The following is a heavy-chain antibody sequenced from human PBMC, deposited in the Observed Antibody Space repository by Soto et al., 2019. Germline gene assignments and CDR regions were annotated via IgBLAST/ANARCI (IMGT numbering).Heavy chain of an antibody. CDR3: SREAQAVFLHY. CDR2: SSAYNGNT. J-gene: IGHJ4*02. D-gene: IGHD2-8*01. V-gene: IGHV1-18*01. Sequence: QVQLVQSGAEVTKPGASLKVSCQASGYTFTSYGIIGVRQSPGQGLEWMGWSSAYNGNTKYAQKLQGRVTMTRDTSTSTAYLALRSLRSDDTAVYYCSREAQAVFLHYWGQGTLVTFSS. CDR1: GYTFTSYG.